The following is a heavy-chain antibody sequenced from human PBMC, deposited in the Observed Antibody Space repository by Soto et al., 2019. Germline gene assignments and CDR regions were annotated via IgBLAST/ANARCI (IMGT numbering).Heavy chain of an antibody. J-gene: IGHJ4*02. CDR1: GGTFRNYP. Sequence: QVQLVQSGTEVKKPGSSVKVSCKASGGTFRNYPINWVRQAPGQGLEWMGSIFPLTDIPDYAQNFQARLTXSXDQXTSTAYMELRSLTSDDTAMYFCARGPLVVLNYFESWGQGPLVTVSS. V-gene: IGHV1-69*02. CDR2: IFPLTDIP. CDR3: ARGPLVVLNYFES.